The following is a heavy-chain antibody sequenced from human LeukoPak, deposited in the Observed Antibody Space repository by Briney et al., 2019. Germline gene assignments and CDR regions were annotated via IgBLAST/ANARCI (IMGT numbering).Heavy chain of an antibody. V-gene: IGHV3-7*01. CDR2: IKEDGSET. J-gene: IGHJ3*02. D-gene: IGHD6-6*01. Sequence: QTGGSLRLSCAASGFTFSNYWMSWVRQAPGKGPEWMGNIKEDGSETYYVDSVKGRFTISRDNAQNSLYLHMHSLRAEDTAVYYCARGGHIAARPWAQFSDAFDIWGQGTMVTVSS. CDR1: GFTFSNYW. CDR3: ARGGHIAARPWAQFSDAFDI.